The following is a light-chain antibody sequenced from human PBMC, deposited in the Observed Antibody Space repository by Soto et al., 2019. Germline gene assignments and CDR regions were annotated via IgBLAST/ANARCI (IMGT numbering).Light chain of an antibody. Sequence: EIVMTQSPATLSVSPGERATLSCRASQSVSSNLAWYQQKPGQAPRLLIYGASTRATGIPARFSGSRSGTEFTLTISSLQSEDFAVYYCQQYNNWPPRTFRQGTKVEIK. CDR3: QQYNNWPPRT. V-gene: IGKV3-15*01. CDR2: GAS. J-gene: IGKJ1*01. CDR1: QSVSSN.